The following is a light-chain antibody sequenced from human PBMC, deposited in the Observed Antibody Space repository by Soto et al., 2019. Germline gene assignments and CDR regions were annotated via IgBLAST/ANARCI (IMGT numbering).Light chain of an antibody. Sequence: EIVLTQSPGTLSFSPVERATLSCRASQSVSSSYLAWYQQKPGQAPRLRIYGASSRATGIPDRLSGSGSGTDFTLTISRLEPEDFAVYYCQQYGSLLTFGQGTKVDIK. CDR1: QSVSSSY. CDR2: GAS. CDR3: QQYGSLLT. J-gene: IGKJ1*01. V-gene: IGKV3-20*01.